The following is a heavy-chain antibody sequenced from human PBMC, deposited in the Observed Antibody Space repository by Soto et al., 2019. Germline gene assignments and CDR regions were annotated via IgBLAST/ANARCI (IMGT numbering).Heavy chain of an antibody. CDR1: VFTFSSYG. J-gene: IGHJ4*02. CDR2: ISYDGSNK. D-gene: IGHD5-18*01. Sequence: SLRLSCASSVFTFSSYGMHCVRQSPGKWLEWVAVISYDGSNKYYADSVKGRFTISRDNSKNTLYLQMNSLRAEDTAVYYCAKDWKQKLRFIHRPFEYWGQGTLVTVS. CDR3: AKDWKQKLRFIHRPFEY. V-gene: IGHV3-30*18.